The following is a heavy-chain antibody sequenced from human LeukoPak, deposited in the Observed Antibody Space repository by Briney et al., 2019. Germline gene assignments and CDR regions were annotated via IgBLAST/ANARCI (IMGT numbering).Heavy chain of an antibody. CDR1: GFTFSSYA. CDR3: ARMKGGGWYRSAFDI. J-gene: IGHJ3*02. D-gene: IGHD6-19*01. V-gene: IGHV3-23*01. Sequence: PGGSLRLSCAASGFTFSSYAMSWVRQAPGKGLEWVSAISGSGGSTYYADSVKGRFTISRDNSKNTLYLQMNSLRAEDTAVYYCARMKGGGWYRSAFDIWGQGTMVTVSS. CDR2: ISGSGGST.